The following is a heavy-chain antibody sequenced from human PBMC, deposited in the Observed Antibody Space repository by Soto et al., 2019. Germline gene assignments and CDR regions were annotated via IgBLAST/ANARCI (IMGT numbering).Heavy chain of an antibody. Sequence: QVQLVESGGGVVQPGRSLRLSCAASGFTFSSYGMHWVRQAPGKGLEWVAVISYDGSNKYYADSVKARFTISRDNSKNTLYLQMNSLRAEDTAVYYCANGEGLLLLPEYWGQGTLVTVSS. CDR1: GFTFSSYG. CDR2: ISYDGSNK. J-gene: IGHJ4*02. D-gene: IGHD3-10*01. V-gene: IGHV3-30*18. CDR3: ANGEGLLLLPEY.